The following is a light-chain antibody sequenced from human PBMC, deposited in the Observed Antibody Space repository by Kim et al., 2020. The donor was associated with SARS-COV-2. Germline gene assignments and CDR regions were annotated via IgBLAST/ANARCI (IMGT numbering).Light chain of an antibody. V-gene: IGLV2-8*01. CDR1: SSDVGGYNY. Sequence: GPSVTISCTGTSSDVGGYNYVSWYQQHPGKAPKLMIYEVSKRPSGVPDRFSGSKSGNTASLTVSGLQAEDEADYYCSSYASTNTLVFGGGTQLTVL. CDR2: EVS. J-gene: IGLJ2*01. CDR3: SSYASTNTLV.